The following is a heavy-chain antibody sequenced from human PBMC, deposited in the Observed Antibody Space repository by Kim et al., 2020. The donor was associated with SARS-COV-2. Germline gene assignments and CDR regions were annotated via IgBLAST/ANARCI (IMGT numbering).Heavy chain of an antibody. J-gene: IGHJ4*02. CDR3: ARGSSSWYVGPNEIQLY. V-gene: IGHV4-30-2*04. Sequence: LQSRVTISVDTSKNQFSLKLSSVTAADTAVYYCARGSSSWYVGPNEIQLYWGQGTLVTVSS. D-gene: IGHD6-13*01.